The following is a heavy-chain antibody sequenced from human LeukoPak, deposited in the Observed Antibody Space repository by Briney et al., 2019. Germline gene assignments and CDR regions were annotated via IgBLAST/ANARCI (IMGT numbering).Heavy chain of an antibody. J-gene: IGHJ6*02. D-gene: IGHD4-17*01. CDR1: GYTFTNYA. V-gene: IGHV1-18*01. CDR2: INTNNGNT. CDR3: ARDPATVTTEDYYYYYGMDV. Sequence: ASVKVSCKASGYTFTNYAFSWVRQAPGQGLEWMGWINTNNGNTNYVKRLQGRVTMTTDTSTSTAYMELRSLRSDDTAVYYCARDPATVTTEDYYYYYGMDVWGQGTTVTVSS.